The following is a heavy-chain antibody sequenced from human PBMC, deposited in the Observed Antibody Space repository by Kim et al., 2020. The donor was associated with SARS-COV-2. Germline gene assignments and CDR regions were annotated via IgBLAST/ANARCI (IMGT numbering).Heavy chain of an antibody. CDR1: GFNVSSTY. V-gene: IGHV3-66*01. CDR2: VYSGGNT. D-gene: IGHD1-1*01. Sequence: GGSLRLSCAVSGFNVSSTYMSWVRQAPGKGLEWVSVVYSGGNTYYADSVKDRFTISRDNSKNTLFLQMNSLRDEDTAIYYCARGCLQDGFANWGQGTPVTVSS. J-gene: IGHJ4*02. CDR3: ARGCLQDGFAN.